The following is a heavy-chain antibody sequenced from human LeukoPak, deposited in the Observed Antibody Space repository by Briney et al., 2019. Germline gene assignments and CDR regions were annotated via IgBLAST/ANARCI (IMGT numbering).Heavy chain of an antibody. CDR2: IYYSGST. CDR1: GGSISSYY. J-gene: IGHJ6*02. D-gene: IGHD3-22*01. CDR3: ARFYYDSSGYYYVRGMDV. Sequence: SETLSLTCTVSGGSISSYYWSWIRQPPGKGLEWIGSIYYSGSTYYNPSLKSRVTISVDTSKNQFSLKLSSVTAADTAVYYCARFYYDSSGYYYVRGMDVWGQGTTVTVSS. V-gene: IGHV4-59*05.